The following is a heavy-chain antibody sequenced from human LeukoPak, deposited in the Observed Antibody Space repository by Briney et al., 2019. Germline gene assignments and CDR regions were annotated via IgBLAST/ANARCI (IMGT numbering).Heavy chain of an antibody. V-gene: IGHV3-11*01. J-gene: IGHJ4*02. CDR2: ISTSGSTI. CDR1: GFFFSDYY. D-gene: IGHD3-22*01. Sequence: GGSLRLSCTASGFFFSDYYMSWIRQAPGKGLEWVTYISTSGSTIYYADSVRGRFTISRDNAKNSLYLQMNSLRAEDTAVYYCARVWYDSSGYYDYWGQGTLVTVSS. CDR3: ARVWYDSSGYYDY.